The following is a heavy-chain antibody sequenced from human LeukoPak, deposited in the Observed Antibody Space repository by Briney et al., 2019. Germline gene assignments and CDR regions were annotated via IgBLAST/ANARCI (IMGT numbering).Heavy chain of an antibody. V-gene: IGHV7-4-1*02. CDR2: INTNTGNP. Sequence: ASVKVSCKASGGTFSSYAISWVRQAPGQGLEWMGWINTNTGNPTYAQGFTGRFVFSLDTSVSTAYLQISSLKAEDTAVYYCARDREQDLSRVAAAGTFWFDPWGQGTLVTVSS. CDR3: ARDREQDLSRVAAAGTFWFDP. CDR1: GGTFSSYA. J-gene: IGHJ5*02. D-gene: IGHD6-13*01.